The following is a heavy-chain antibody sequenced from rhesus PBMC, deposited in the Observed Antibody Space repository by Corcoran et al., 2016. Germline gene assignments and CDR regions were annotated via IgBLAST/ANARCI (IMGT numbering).Heavy chain of an antibody. V-gene: IGHV4-165*01. Sequence: QVQLQESCPGLVQPSETTSLTCAVSGCPFSGSYCGWPRQPPGSGQAWIGYISGSSGSTDYNPSLKSRVTISTDTSKNQFSLKLSSVTAADTAVYYCAKGILPMFGLYYGLDSWGQGVVVTVSS. CDR3: AKGILPMFGLYYGLDS. D-gene: IGHD3-3*01. J-gene: IGHJ6*01. CDR2: ISGSSGST. CDR1: GCPFSGSY.